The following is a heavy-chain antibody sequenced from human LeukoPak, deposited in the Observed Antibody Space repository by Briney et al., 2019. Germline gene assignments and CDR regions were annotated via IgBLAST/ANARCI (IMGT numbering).Heavy chain of an antibody. Sequence: GGSLRLSCAASGFTFSSYEMNWVRQAPGKGLEWVSYISSSDSTIYYADSVKGRFTISRDNAKNSLYLQMNSLRAEDTAVYYCAKPSLYYYDTSGYYRYWYFDLWGRGTLVTVSS. D-gene: IGHD3-22*01. V-gene: IGHV3-48*03. J-gene: IGHJ2*01. CDR1: GFTFSSYE. CDR2: ISSSDSTI. CDR3: AKPSLYYYDTSGYYRYWYFDL.